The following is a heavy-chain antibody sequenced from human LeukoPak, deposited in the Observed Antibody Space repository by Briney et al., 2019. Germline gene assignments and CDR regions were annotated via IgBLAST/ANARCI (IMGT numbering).Heavy chain of an antibody. Sequence: GASVKVSCKASGYTFTSYGISWVRQAPGQGLEWMGWISAYNGNTNYAQKLQGRVTMTTDTSTSTAYMELRSLRSDDTAVYYCARDYDYVWGISNWFDPWGQGTLVTVSS. CDR3: ARDYDYVWGISNWFDP. CDR2: ISAYNGNT. CDR1: GYTFTSYG. J-gene: IGHJ5*02. D-gene: IGHD3-16*01. V-gene: IGHV1-18*01.